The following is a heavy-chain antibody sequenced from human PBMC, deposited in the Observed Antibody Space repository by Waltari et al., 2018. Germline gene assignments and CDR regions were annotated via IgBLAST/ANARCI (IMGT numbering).Heavy chain of an antibody. CDR2: FELEDGEK. CDR3: ATETPPDVDTFEVYVY. V-gene: IGHV1-24*01. CDR1: GYTFPELS. Sequence: QVQLVQSGAEVKKPGASVKVSCKVSGYTFPELSIHWLRQAPGKGLEWMGGFELEDGEKIYAQKFQGRVTVTEDTSTDTVYMDLSSLRSEDTAVYYWATETPPDVDTFEVYVYWGQGTLVTVSS. J-gene: IGHJ4*02. D-gene: IGHD3-16*01.